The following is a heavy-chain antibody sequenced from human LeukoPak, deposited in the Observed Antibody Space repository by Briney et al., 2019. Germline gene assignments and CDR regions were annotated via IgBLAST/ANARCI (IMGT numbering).Heavy chain of an antibody. CDR1: GYTFTSYY. Sequence: ASVNDSCKASGYTFTSYYINWVRQATGQGLEWMGWMNPNSGNTGYAQKFKGRATMTRNTSISTAYMELSSLRSEDTAVYYCARVRLRLEGYYFDYWGQGTLLTVSS. J-gene: IGHJ4*02. CDR2: MNPNSGNT. D-gene: IGHD6-6*01. V-gene: IGHV1-8*01. CDR3: ARVRLRLEGYYFDY.